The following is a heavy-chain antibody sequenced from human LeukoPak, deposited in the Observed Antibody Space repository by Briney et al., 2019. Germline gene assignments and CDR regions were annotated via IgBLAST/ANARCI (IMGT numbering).Heavy chain of an antibody. Sequence: GGSLRLSCAASGFTFSSYDMSWVRQAPGKGLEWVSAISAGGSSTYYADSVKGRFTISRDNSKNTLYLQMNSPRAEDTAVYYCAKLPEDSSGYSDYWGQGTLVTVSS. V-gene: IGHV3-23*01. CDR3: AKLPEDSSGYSDY. CDR1: GFTFSSYD. D-gene: IGHD3-22*01. J-gene: IGHJ4*02. CDR2: ISAGGSST.